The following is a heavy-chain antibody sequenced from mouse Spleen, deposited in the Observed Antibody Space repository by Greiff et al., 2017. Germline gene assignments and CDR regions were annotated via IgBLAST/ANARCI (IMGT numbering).Heavy chain of an antibody. CDR2: ISYDGSN. V-gene: IGHV3-6*01. Sequence: EVQRVESGPGLVKPSQSLSLTCSVTGYSITSGYYWNWIRQFPGNKLEWMGYISYDGSNNYNPSLKNRISITRDTSKNQFFLKLNSVTTEDTATYYCGLRGDYWGQGTSVTVSS. D-gene: IGHD1-1*01. CDR1: GYSITSGYY. CDR3: GLRGDY. J-gene: IGHJ4*01.